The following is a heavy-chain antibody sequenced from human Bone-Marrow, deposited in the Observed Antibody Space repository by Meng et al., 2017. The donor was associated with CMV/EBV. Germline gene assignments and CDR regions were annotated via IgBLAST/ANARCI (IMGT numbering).Heavy chain of an antibody. J-gene: IGHJ2*01. D-gene: IGHD3-10*01. V-gene: IGHV3-53*01. CDR2: IYRDDSI. Sequence: GGSLRLSCAASGFSIISNYMTWVRQAPGRGLEWVSFIYRDDSISYADSVKGRFTISRDKSKNTLYLQMNSLRVEDMAVYYCARCPPEVVRGYWYFDLWGRGHLVNVSS. CDR1: GFSIISNY. CDR3: ARCPPEVVRGYWYFDL.